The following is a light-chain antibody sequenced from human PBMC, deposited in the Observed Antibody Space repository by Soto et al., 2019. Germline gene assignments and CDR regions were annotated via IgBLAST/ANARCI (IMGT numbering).Light chain of an antibody. V-gene: IGLV4-69*01. CDR3: QTWDTGARVV. CDR1: SGHSSYA. Sequence: QLVLTQSPSASASTLSSGHSSYAIAWHQQQPEKGPRYLMKLSSDGSHSKGDGIPDRFSGSSSGAERYLTISSLQSEDEADYYCQTWDTGARVVFGGGTKLTVL. J-gene: IGLJ2*01. CDR2: LSSDGSH.